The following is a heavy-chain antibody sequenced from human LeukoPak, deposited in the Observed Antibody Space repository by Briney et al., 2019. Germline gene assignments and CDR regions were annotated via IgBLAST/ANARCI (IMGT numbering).Heavy chain of an antibody. CDR3: ARHSRYSGYN. CDR1: GHRFTSYW. V-gene: IGHV5-51*01. J-gene: IGHJ4*02. D-gene: IGHD5-12*01. CDR2: IYPGDSDT. Sequence: GESLQISCKVAGHRFTSYWIGWGRQMPGKGLEWRGIIYPGDSDTRYSPSFQGQVTISADKSISTAYLQWSSLKASDTAMYYCARHSRYSGYNWGQGTLVTVSS.